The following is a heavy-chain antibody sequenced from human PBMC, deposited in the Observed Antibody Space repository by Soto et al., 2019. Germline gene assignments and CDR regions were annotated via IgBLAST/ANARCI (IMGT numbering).Heavy chain of an antibody. CDR2: IYYTGST. V-gene: IGHV4-59*08. CDR3: ARGFAIGWYTYYFDL. D-gene: IGHD6-19*01. J-gene: IGHJ4*02. Sequence: QVQLQESGPGLVKPSETLSLTCTVSGASISGYHWGWIRQPPGKGLEWIGYIYYTGSTNYNPSLKSRVTMSVDTSKNHFSLKLNSVTAADTAVYYCARGFAIGWYTYYFDLWGQGPLATVSS. CDR1: GASISGYH.